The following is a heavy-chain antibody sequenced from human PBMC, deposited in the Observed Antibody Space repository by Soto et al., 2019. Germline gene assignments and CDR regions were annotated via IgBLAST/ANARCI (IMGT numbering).Heavy chain of an antibody. CDR1: GYTFTSYA. Sequence: QVQLVQSGAEVKKPGASVKVSCKASGYTFTSYAISWVRQAPGQGLEWMGWISAYNGNTNYAQKLQGRVTMTTDPATSKAYVELRSLGSDDTAVYYCARAGRWRLSGHWGQGNLVTVAS. D-gene: IGHD2-21*02. V-gene: IGHV1-18*04. CDR3: ARAGRWRLSGH. J-gene: IGHJ4*02. CDR2: ISAYNGNT.